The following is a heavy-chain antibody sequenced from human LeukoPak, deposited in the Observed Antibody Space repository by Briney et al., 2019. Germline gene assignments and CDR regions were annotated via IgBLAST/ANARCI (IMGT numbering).Heavy chain of an antibody. D-gene: IGHD4-17*01. CDR2: IQYDGRNK. CDR1: GFTFSCYA. CDR3: AKDKNDSGDYSSMDV. V-gene: IGHV3-30*02. Sequence: PGGSLRLSCAPSGFTFSCYAMLWVRQAPGKGLEWVAFIQYDGRNKCCADSVKGRFTVSRDNSKNTLYLQMNSLRVEDTAIYYCAKDKNDSGDYSSMDVWGKGTTVTVSS. J-gene: IGHJ6*03.